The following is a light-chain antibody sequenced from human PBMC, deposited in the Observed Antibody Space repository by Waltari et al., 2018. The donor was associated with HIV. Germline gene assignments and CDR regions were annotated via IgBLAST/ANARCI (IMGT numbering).Light chain of an antibody. CDR2: DDS. CDR1: NIGSKT. V-gene: IGLV3-21*02. Sequence: SYVLTQSPSVSVATGQTARIACGGYNIGSKTVHWYDQKPGQAPVLVVYDDSVRPSGIPERFSGSNSGNTATLTISRVEAGDEAGYYCQVWETIGDHRVFGGGTTLTVL. J-gene: IGLJ3*02. CDR3: QVWETIGDHRV.